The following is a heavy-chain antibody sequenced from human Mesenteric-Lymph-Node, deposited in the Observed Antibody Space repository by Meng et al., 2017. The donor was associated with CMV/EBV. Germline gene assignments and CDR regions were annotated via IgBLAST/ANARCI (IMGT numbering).Heavy chain of an antibody. Sequence: SSNYWIGWVRQLPGKRLEWMGIICPGDSDSRYSPSFHGQVTISADKSISTAYLQWSSLKTSDTAMYYCARGYGSGSYLVVSVYFDYWGQGTLVTVSS. CDR3: ARGYGSGSYLVVSVYFDY. J-gene: IGHJ4*02. CDR2: ICPGDSDS. D-gene: IGHD3-10*01. V-gene: IGHV5-51*01. CDR1: SSNYW.